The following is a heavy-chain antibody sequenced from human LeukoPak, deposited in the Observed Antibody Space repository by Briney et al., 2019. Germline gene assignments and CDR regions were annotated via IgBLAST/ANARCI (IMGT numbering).Heavy chain of an antibody. CDR3: ARDLSSTSNWELDY. J-gene: IGHJ4*02. CDR2: INPNSGGT. D-gene: IGHD7-27*01. Sequence: ASVKVSCKASGYTFTGYFMHWVRQAPGQGLEWMGRINPNSGGTNYAQKFQGRVTMTRDTSISTAYMELSGLRSDDTAVYYCARDLSSTSNWELDYWSQGTLVTVSS. V-gene: IGHV1-2*06. CDR1: GYTFTGYF.